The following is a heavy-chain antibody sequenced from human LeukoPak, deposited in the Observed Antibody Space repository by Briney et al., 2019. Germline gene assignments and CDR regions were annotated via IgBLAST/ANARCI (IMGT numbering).Heavy chain of an antibody. CDR3: ARGYGVDDY. J-gene: IGHJ4*02. CDR1: GYSISSGYY. D-gene: IGHD5-18*01. Sequence: SETLSLTCTISGYSISSGYYWGWIRQPPGKGLEWIGSIYHSGSTYYNPSLKSRVTFSVDTSKNQFSLKLSSVTAADTAVYYCARGYGVDDYWGQGTLVTVSS. CDR2: IYHSGST. V-gene: IGHV4-38-2*02.